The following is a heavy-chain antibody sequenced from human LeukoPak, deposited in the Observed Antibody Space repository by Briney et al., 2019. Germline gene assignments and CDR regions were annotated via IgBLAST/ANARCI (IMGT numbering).Heavy chain of an antibody. D-gene: IGHD6-19*01. Sequence: ASVKVSCKASGGTFSSYAINWVRQAPGQGLEWMGGIIPIFGTPNYAQKFQDRVTITADESTGTAYMELSSLRSEDTAVYYCARCWQWLIKDLACDAFDIWGQGTMVTVSS. V-gene: IGHV1-69*01. CDR3: ARCWQWLIKDLACDAFDI. J-gene: IGHJ3*02. CDR2: IIPIFGTP. CDR1: GGTFSSYA.